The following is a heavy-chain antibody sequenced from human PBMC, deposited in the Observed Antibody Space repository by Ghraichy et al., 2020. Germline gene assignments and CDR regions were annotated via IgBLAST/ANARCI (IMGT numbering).Heavy chain of an antibody. Sequence: SETLSLTCTVSGGSIISSSYYWGWIRQPPGKGLEWIGSIYYSGSTYYNPSLKSRVTISVDTSKNQFSLKLSSVTAADTAVYYCASPTVIHYYGMDVWGQGTTVTVSS. J-gene: IGHJ6*02. V-gene: IGHV4-39*01. CDR2: IYYSGST. CDR3: ASPTVIHYYGMDV. CDR1: GGSIISSSYY. D-gene: IGHD4-17*01.